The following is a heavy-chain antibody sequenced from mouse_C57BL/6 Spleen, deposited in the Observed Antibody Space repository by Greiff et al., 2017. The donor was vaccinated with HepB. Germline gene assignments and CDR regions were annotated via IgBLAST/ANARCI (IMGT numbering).Heavy chain of an antibody. CDR1: GYAFSSYW. Sequence: QVQLQQSGAELVKPGASVKISCKASGYAFSSYWMNWVKQRPGKGLEWIGQIYPGDGDTNYNGKFKGKATLTADKSSSTAYMQLSSLTSEDSAVYFCARPRAHGYFDYWGQGTTLTVSS. D-gene: IGHD3-1*01. J-gene: IGHJ2*01. CDR3: ARPRAHGYFDY. V-gene: IGHV1-80*01. CDR2: IYPGDGDT.